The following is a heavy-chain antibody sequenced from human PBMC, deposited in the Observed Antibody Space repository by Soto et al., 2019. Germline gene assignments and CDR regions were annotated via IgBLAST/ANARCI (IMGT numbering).Heavy chain of an antibody. Sequence: SETLSLTCAVYGGSFSGYYWSWIRQPPGKGLEWIGEINHSGSTNYNPSLKSRVTISVDTSKNQFSLKLSSVIAADTAVYYCARGGAYCSGGSCFPRYYYYYGMDVWGQGTTVTVSS. CDR2: INHSGST. V-gene: IGHV4-34*01. CDR1: GGSFSGYY. CDR3: ARGGAYCSGGSCFPRYYYYYGMDV. D-gene: IGHD2-15*01. J-gene: IGHJ6*02.